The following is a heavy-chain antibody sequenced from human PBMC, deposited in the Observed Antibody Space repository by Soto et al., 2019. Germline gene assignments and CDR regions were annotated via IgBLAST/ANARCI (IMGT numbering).Heavy chain of an antibody. Sequence: QVHLVQSGAEVKKPGASVKVSCKVSGYTLTELSMHWVRQAPGEGLEWMGGFDPEDGETIYAQQVQGRVTMTEDTSTDTAYMELSSLRSEDTAVYYCAILRLVSGQYSYYYGLDVWGQGTTVTVSS. J-gene: IGHJ6*02. CDR2: FDPEDGET. CDR1: GYTLTELS. CDR3: AILRLVSGQYSYYYGLDV. D-gene: IGHD1-26*01. V-gene: IGHV1-24*01.